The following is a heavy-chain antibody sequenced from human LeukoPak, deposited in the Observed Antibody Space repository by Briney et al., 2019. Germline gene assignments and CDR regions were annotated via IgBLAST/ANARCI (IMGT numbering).Heavy chain of an antibody. V-gene: IGHV3-30*02. J-gene: IGHJ4*02. CDR1: GFTFSSYG. Sequence: GGSLRLSCAASGFTFSSYGMHWVRQAPGKGLEWVAFIRYDGSNKYYADSVKGRFTISRDNSKNTLYLQMNSLRAEDTAVYYCAKERPPLVVVPAALDYWGQGTLVTVSS. D-gene: IGHD2-2*01. CDR2: IRYDGSNK. CDR3: AKERPPLVVVPAALDY.